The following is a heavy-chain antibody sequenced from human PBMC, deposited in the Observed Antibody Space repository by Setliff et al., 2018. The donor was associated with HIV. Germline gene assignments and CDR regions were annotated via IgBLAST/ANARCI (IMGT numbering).Heavy chain of an antibody. CDR1: GFTFSSYE. V-gene: IGHV3-48*03. Sequence: PGGSLRLSCAASGFTFSSYEMNWVRQAPGKGLEWVSYISSSGSITYYADSVKGRFTISRDNAKYSLYLQMDNMRVDDTAVYYCVRDYKWVNWYFDLWGRGTLVTVSS. CDR3: VRDYKWVNWYFDL. J-gene: IGHJ2*01. CDR2: ISSSGSIT. D-gene: IGHD1-1*01.